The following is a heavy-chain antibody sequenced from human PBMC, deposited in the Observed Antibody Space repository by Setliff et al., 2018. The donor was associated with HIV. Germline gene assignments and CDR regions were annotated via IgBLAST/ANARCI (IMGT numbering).Heavy chain of an antibody. Sequence: GGSLRLSCAASGLTFSTSWMQWVRQSPGEGLLWVARLNPEANYIHYADSVKGRFTISRDNAKNTLYLQMNSLKTEDTAVYYCTKVGYCSSASCYASDYWGQGTLVTVSS. CDR1: GLTFSTSW. CDR2: LNPEANYI. CDR3: TKVGYCSSASCYASDY. V-gene: IGHV3-74*01. J-gene: IGHJ4*02. D-gene: IGHD2-2*01.